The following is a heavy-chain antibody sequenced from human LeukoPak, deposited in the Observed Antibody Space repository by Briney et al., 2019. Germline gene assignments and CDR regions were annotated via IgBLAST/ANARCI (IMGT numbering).Heavy chain of an antibody. CDR3: ARDRARNYFDY. CDR2: ISNDGSRE. CDR1: GFTFSRHG. J-gene: IGHJ4*02. V-gene: IGHV3-30*03. Sequence: GGSLRLSCAPSGFTFSRHGMHWVRQAPGKGLEWVAIISNDGSREYYAHSVEGRFTISRDNSKNTLYLQMDSLRAEDTAVYYCARDRARNYFDYWGQGTLVTVSS. D-gene: IGHD6-6*01.